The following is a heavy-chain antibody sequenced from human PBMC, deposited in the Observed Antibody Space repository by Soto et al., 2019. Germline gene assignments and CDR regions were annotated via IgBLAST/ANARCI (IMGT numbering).Heavy chain of an antibody. CDR1: GFSLTSRPMG. J-gene: IGHJ4*02. Sequence: QITLKESAPTRVKPTQTLTLTCTFSGFSLTSRPMGVGWIRQPPGKALEWLAFIYWDDDKRYSPSLRSRLTITKYTSRNQVVLTMTNMDPVDTATYYCAHRLSGYNWNGGYFDYWGQGALVTVSS. CDR3: AHRLSGYNWNGGYFDY. D-gene: IGHD1-1*01. V-gene: IGHV2-5*02. CDR2: IYWDDDK.